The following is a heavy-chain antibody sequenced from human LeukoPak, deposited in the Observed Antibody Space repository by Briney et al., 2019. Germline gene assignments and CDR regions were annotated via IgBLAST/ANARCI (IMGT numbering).Heavy chain of an antibody. CDR1: GFTFSSSA. D-gene: IGHD6-13*01. Sequence: GGSLRLSCAASGFTFSSSAMSWVRQVPGKGLEWVSGISASGGSTNYADSVRGRFTISRDNAKNSLYLQMNSLRAEDTAVYYCARDRSYSSSWYSPDAFDIWGQGTMVTVSS. J-gene: IGHJ3*02. V-gene: IGHV3-23*01. CDR2: ISASGGST. CDR3: ARDRSYSSSWYSPDAFDI.